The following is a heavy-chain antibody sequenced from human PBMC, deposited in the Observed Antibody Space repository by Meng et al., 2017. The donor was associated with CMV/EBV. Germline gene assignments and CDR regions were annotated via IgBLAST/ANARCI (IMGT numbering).Heavy chain of an antibody. D-gene: IGHD2-2*01. Sequence: QGRLPPSAPGLVKPSAAMSPTSTVSGGSISRYSWSWIRQPAGKGLEWIGRIYTRGSTNYNPSHKSRVTMSVDTSKNQFSLKLSSVTAADTAVYYCARDLMNCSSTSCANWFDPWGQGTLVTVSS. V-gene: IGHV4-4*07. CDR2: IYTRGST. CDR1: GGSISRYS. CDR3: ARDLMNCSSTSCANWFDP. J-gene: IGHJ5*02.